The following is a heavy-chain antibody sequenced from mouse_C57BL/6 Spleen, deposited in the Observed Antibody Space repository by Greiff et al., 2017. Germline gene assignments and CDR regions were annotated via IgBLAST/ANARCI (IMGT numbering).Heavy chain of an antibody. V-gene: IGHV5-6*01. CDR2: ISSGGSYT. CDR1: GFTFSSYG. Sequence: EVQRVESGGDLVKPGGSLKLSCAASGFTFSSYGMSWVRQTPDKRLEWVATISSGGSYTYYPDSVKGRFTISRDNAKNTLYLQMSSLKSEDTAMYYCARHEDYGGFDYWGQGTTLTVSS. J-gene: IGHJ2*01. CDR3: ARHEDYGGFDY. D-gene: IGHD2-4*01.